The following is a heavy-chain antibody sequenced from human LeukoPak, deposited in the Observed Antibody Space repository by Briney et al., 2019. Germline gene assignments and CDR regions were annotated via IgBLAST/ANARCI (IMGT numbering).Heavy chain of an antibody. J-gene: IGHJ4*02. CDR3: SRESGAFCPFGY. V-gene: IGHV4-31*03. Sequence: SQTLSLTCTVSGGSISSGGYYWSWIRQHPGKGLEWIGYIYYSGSTYYNPSLKSRVTISVDTSKNQFSLKLSSVTAADTAVYYCSRESGAFCPFGYWGQGTLVTVSS. CDR2: IYYSGST. CDR1: GGSISSGGYY. D-gene: IGHD1-26*01.